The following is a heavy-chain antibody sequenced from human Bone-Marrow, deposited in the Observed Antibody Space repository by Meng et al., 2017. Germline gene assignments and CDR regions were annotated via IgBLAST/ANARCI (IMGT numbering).Heavy chain of an antibody. J-gene: IGHJ4*02. CDR1: GFTFSSYG. V-gene: IGHV3-30*19. Sequence: GESLKISCAASGFTFSSYGMHWVRQAPGKGLEWVAVISYDGSNKYYADSVKGRFTISRDNSKNTLYLQMNSLRAEDTAVYYCARVGYGGNSDYFDYWGQGTLVTVSS. CDR2: ISYDGSNK. D-gene: IGHD4-23*01. CDR3: ARVGYGGNSDYFDY.